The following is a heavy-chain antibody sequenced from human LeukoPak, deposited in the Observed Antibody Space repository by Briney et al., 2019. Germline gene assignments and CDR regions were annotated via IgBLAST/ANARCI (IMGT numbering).Heavy chain of an antibody. Sequence: PGGSLRLSCAASGFTFDDYAMHWVRQAPGKGLEWVSGISWNSGSIGYADSVKGRFTISRDNAKNSLYLQMNSLRAEDTALYYCAKALSACSSTSCYVGFDYWGQGTLVTVSS. CDR2: ISWNSGSI. J-gene: IGHJ4*02. CDR3: AKALSACSSTSCYVGFDY. D-gene: IGHD2-2*01. CDR1: GFTFDDYA. V-gene: IGHV3-9*01.